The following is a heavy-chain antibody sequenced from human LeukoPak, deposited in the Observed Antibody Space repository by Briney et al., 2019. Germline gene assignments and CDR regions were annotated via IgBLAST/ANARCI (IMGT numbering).Heavy chain of an antibody. CDR1: GGSINSYY. D-gene: IGHD2-8*01. J-gene: IGHJ4*01. CDR2: IYYSGST. Sequence: SETLSLTCTVSGGSINSYYWSWTRQPPGKGLEWIGYIYYSGSTNYNPSLKSRVTISRDTSKNQSSLKLRSVTAADTAVYYCTSGGMVSGDYWGHGTLVTVSS. V-gene: IGHV4-59*01. CDR3: TSGGMVSGDY.